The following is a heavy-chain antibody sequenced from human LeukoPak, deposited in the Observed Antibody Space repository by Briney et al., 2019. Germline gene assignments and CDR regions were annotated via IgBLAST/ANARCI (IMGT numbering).Heavy chain of an antibody. Sequence: SETLSLTCTVSGGSISSSSYYWGWIRQPPGTGLGWIGSIYYSGSTSYNPSLKSRVTISVDTSKNQFSLKLSSVTAADTAVYYCARASYNSSDAFDIWGQGTMVTVS. J-gene: IGHJ3*02. CDR1: GGSISSSSYY. D-gene: IGHD1-1*01. CDR3: ARASYNSSDAFDI. CDR2: IYYSGST. V-gene: IGHV4-39*07.